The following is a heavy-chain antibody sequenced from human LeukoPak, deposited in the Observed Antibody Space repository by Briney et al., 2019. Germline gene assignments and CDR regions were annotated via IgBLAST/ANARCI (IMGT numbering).Heavy chain of an antibody. D-gene: IGHD1-26*01. CDR2: INSNSGGT. CDR3: ARDIWELPRVGNMDV. Sequence: ASVKVSCKASGGTFSSYAISWVRQAPGQGLEWMGWINSNSGGTNYAQKFQGRVTMTRDTSISTAYMELSRLRSDDTAVYYCARDIWELPRVGNMDVWGKGTTVTVSS. J-gene: IGHJ6*03. CDR1: GGTFSSYA. V-gene: IGHV1-2*02.